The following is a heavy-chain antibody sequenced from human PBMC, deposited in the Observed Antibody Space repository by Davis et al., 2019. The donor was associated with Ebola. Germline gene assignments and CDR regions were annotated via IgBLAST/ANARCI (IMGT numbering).Heavy chain of an antibody. V-gene: IGHV3-21*01. CDR3: ARRNWFDP. CDR1: GFTFSSYS. CDR2: ITVTSNYT. J-gene: IGHJ5*02. Sequence: PGGPLRPSCAASGFTFSSYSMNWVRQAPGKGLEWVSSITVTSNYTYYADSVKGRFTISRDNAKNSLYLQMNSLRAEDTAVYYCARRNWFDPWGQGTLVTVSS.